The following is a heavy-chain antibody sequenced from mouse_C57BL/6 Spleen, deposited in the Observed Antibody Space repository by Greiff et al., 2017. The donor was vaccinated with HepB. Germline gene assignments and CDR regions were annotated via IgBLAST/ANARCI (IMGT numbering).Heavy chain of an antibody. CDR3: TALYSNYGYFDV. Sequence: LQQSGGGLVQPGGSMKLSCVASGFTFSNYWMNWVRQSPEKGLEWVAQIRLKSDNYATHYAESVKGRFTISRDDSKSSVYLQMNNLRAEDTGIDYCTALYSNYGYFDVWGTGTTVTVSS. D-gene: IGHD2-5*01. V-gene: IGHV6-3*01. J-gene: IGHJ1*03. CDR1: GFTFSNYW. CDR2: IRLKSDNYAT.